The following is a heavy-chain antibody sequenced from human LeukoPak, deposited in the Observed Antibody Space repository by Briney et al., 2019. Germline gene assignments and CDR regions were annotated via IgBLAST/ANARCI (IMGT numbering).Heavy chain of an antibody. Sequence: GRSLRLSCAASGFTFRNYGMHWVRQAPGKGLEWVAIIWYDGSNKYYTDSVRGRFTITRDNSKNTLYLQMNSLRAEDTAVYYSGPVRGRDTSNWYLEYWGQGTLVIVSS. V-gene: IGHV3-33*01. CDR3: GPVRGRDTSNWYLEY. D-gene: IGHD6-13*01. J-gene: IGHJ4*02. CDR2: IWYDGSNK. CDR1: GFTFRNYG.